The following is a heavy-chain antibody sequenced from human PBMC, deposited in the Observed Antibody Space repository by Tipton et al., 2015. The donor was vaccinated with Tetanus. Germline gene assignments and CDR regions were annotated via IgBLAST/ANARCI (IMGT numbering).Heavy chain of an antibody. CDR1: GYSFTSYW. V-gene: IGHV5-51*01. Sequence: QLVQSGAEVKKPGESLKISCKGSGYSFTSYWIGWVRQMPGKGLEWMGIIYPGDSDTRYSPSFQGQVTISADKSISTAYLQWSSLKASDTAMHYCARHQSDVEMATIWWFDYWGQGTLVTVSS. J-gene: IGHJ4*02. D-gene: IGHD5-24*01. CDR2: IYPGDSDT. CDR3: ARHQSDVEMATIWWFDY.